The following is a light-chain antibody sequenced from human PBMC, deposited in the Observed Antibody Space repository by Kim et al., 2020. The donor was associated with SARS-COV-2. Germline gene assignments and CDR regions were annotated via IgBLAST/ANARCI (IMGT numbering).Light chain of an antibody. CDR2: DAS. V-gene: IGKV1-33*01. J-gene: IGKJ4*01. CDR1: QDISNY. CDR3: QQYDNFPLT. Sequence: DIQMTQSPSSLSASVGDRVTITCQASQDISNYLNWYQQKPGKAPKLLIYDASNLETGVPSRFSGSGSGTDFTFTISSLHPEDIATYYCQQYDNFPLTFGGGTKVDIK.